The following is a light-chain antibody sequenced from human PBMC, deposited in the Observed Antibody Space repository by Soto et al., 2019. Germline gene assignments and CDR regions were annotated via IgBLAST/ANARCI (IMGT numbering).Light chain of an antibody. Sequence: QSVLTQPPSVSGTPGQRVPFSCFGSFPNIGNNYVSWYQQLPGTAPKLLIYHNNYRPSGIPDRFSGSKSGTSATLGITGLQTGDEADYYCGTWDSSLSAMVFGGGTKLTVL. CDR1: FPNIGNNY. CDR3: GTWDSSLSAMV. J-gene: IGLJ3*02. CDR2: HNN. V-gene: IGLV1-51*01.